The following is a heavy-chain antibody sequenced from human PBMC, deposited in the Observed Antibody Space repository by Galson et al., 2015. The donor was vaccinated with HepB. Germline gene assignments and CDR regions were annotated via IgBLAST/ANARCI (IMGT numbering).Heavy chain of an antibody. CDR3: ARGGGMYYYDSSGYAFDI. CDR2: IYYSGST. J-gene: IGHJ3*02. Sequence: TLSLTCTVSGGSISSGDYYWSWIRQPPGKGLEWIGYIYYSGSTYYNPSLKSRVTISVDTSKNQFSLKLSSVTAADTAVYYCARGGGMYYYDSSGYAFDIWGQGTMVTVSS. D-gene: IGHD3-22*01. V-gene: IGHV4-30-4*01. CDR1: GGSISSGDYY.